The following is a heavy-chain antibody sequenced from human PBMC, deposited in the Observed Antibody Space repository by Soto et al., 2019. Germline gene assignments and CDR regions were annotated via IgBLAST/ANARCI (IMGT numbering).Heavy chain of an antibody. CDR3: ASSITIFGEKYGMDV. J-gene: IGHJ6*02. V-gene: IGHV1-69*13. D-gene: IGHD3-3*01. Sequence: SVKVSCKASGGTFSSYAISWVRQAPGQGLEWMGGIIPIFGTANYAQKFQGRVTITADESTSTAYMELSSLRSEDTAVYYCASSITIFGEKYGMDVWGQGTTVTISS. CDR1: GGTFSSYA. CDR2: IIPIFGTA.